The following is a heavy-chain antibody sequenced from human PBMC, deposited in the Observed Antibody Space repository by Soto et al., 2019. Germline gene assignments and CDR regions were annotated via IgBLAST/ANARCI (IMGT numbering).Heavy chain of an antibody. CDR1: GGSISTYY. Sequence: PSETLSLTCTVSGGSISTYYWSWIRQPPGKGLEWIGYVFYSGITNYNPSLKSRVTISVDTSKNQFSLRLSSVTAADTAVYYCARESREYYLDYWGQGSLVTVSS. CDR2: VFYSGIT. CDR3: ARESREYYLDY. J-gene: IGHJ4*02. V-gene: IGHV4-59*01.